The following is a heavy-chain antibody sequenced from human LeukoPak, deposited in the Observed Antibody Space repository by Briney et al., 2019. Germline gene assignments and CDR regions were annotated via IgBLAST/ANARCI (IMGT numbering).Heavy chain of an antibody. CDR2: IIPIFGTA. CDR1: GGTFSSYA. CDR3: ARAPPAAAGRAADRFFDY. Sequence: EASVKVSCKASGGTFSSYAISWVRQAPGQGLEWMGGIIPIFGTANYAQKFQGRVTITADESTSTAYMELSSLRSEDTAVYYCARAPPAAAGRAADRFFDYWGQGTLVTVSS. J-gene: IGHJ4*02. V-gene: IGHV1-69*13. D-gene: IGHD6-13*01.